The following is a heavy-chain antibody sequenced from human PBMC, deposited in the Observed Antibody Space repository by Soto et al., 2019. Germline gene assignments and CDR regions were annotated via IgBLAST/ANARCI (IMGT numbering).Heavy chain of an antibody. V-gene: IGHV3-33*01. CDR1: GFTFSSYG. D-gene: IGHD2-15*01. J-gene: IGHJ3*02. CDR3: ARDRAYCSGGSCYDDAFDI. Sequence: QVQLVESGGGVVQPGRSLRLSCAASGFTFSSYGMHWVSQAPGKGLEWVAVIWYDGSNKYYADSVKGRFTISRDNSKNTLYLQMNSLRAEDTAVYYCARDRAYCSGGSCYDDAFDIWGQGTMVTVSS. CDR2: IWYDGSNK.